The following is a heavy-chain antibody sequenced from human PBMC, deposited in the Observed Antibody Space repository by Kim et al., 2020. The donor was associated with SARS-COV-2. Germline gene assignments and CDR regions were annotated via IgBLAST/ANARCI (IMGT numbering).Heavy chain of an antibody. Sequence: YSKKFQCRVTITRDTSASTAYMELSSLRSEDTAVYYCARVWDDYYDGMDVWGQGTTVTVSS. V-gene: IGHV1-3*01. D-gene: IGHD1-26*01. J-gene: IGHJ6*02. CDR3: ARVWDDYYDGMDV.